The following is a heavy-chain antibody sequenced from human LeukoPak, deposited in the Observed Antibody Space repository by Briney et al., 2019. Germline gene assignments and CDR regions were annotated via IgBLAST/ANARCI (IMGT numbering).Heavy chain of an antibody. V-gene: IGHV1-2*04. CDR3: ARGYSGSYYYYYGMDV. CDR2: INPNSGGT. CDR1: GYTFTSYY. J-gene: IGHJ6*02. D-gene: IGHD1-26*01. Sequence: ASVKVSCKASGYTFTSYYMHWVRQAPGQGLEWMGIINPNSGGTNYAQKFQGWVTMTRDTSISTAYMELSRLRSDDTAVYYCARGYSGSYYYYYGMDVWGQGTTVTVSS.